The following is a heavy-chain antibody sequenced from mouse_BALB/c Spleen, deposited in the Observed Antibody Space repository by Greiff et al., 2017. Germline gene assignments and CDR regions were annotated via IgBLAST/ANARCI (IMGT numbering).Heavy chain of an antibody. J-gene: IGHJ3*01. CDR2: INPSNGGT. CDR1: GYTFTSYY. Sequence: QVQLQQSGAELVKPGASVKLSCKASGYTFTSYYMYWVKQRPGQGLEWIGEINPSNGGTNFNEKFKSKATLTVDKSSSTAYMQLSSLTSEDSAVYYCTRSGVRRGAWFAYWGQGTLVTVSA. CDR3: TRSGVRRGAWFAY. D-gene: IGHD2-14*01. V-gene: IGHV1S81*02.